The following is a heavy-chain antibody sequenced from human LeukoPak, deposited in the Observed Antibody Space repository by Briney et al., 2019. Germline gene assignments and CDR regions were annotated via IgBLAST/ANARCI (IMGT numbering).Heavy chain of an antibody. CDR3: ARLIHYDSSGYLDY. J-gene: IGHJ4*02. V-gene: IGHV4-34*01. CDR2: TNHGGST. Sequence: PSETLSLTCAVYGGSFSGYYWSWIRQPPGKGLEWIGKTNHGGSTNYNPSLKSRVTISVDMSKNQFSLKLTSVTAADTAVYYCARLIHYDSSGYLDYWGQGSLVTVSS. D-gene: IGHD3-22*01. CDR1: GGSFSGYY.